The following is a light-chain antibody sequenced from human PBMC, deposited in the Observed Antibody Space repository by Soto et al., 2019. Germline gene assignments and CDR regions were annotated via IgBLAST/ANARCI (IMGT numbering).Light chain of an antibody. J-gene: IGKJ5*01. V-gene: IGKV1-12*02. CDR3: QQLNSYPFT. CDR2: AAS. Sequence: DIQMTQSPCSVSASVGDRVTITWRASQGISGWLAWYQQKPGEAPKLLIYAASNLQSGVPSRFSGRGSGTDFTLTIGGLQPEDFATYYCQQLNSYPFTFGQGTRLEIK. CDR1: QGISGW.